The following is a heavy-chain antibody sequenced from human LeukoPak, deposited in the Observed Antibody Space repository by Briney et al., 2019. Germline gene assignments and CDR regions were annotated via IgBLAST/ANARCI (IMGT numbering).Heavy chain of an antibody. Sequence: GGSLRLSCAASGFTFSSYGMHWVRQAPGKGLEWVAFIRYDGSNKYYADSVKGRFTISRDNSKNTLYLQMNSLRAEDTAVYYCAKDSRFGSGSYYHFDYWGQGTLVTVSS. J-gene: IGHJ4*02. CDR3: AKDSRFGSGSYYHFDY. V-gene: IGHV3-30*02. CDR2: IRYDGSNK. D-gene: IGHD3-10*01. CDR1: GFTFSSYG.